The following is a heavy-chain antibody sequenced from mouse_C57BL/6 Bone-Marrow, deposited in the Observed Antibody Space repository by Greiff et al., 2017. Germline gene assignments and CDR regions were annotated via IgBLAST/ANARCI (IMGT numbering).Heavy chain of an antibody. V-gene: IGHV1-80*01. Sequence: QVQLQQSGAELVKPGASVKISCKASGYAFSSYWMNWVKQRPGKGLEWIGQIYPGDGDTNYNGKFKGKATLTADKSSSTAYMQLSSLTSVDSAVYFGARGATVVASGYFDDWGQGTTLTVSS. J-gene: IGHJ2*01. CDR3: ARGATVVASGYFDD. D-gene: IGHD1-1*01. CDR1: GYAFSSYW. CDR2: IYPGDGDT.